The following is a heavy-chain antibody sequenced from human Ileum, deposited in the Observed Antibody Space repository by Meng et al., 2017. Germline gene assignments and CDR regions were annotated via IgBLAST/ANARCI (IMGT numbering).Heavy chain of an antibody. CDR2: ISPGGDTV. Sequence: GGSLRLSCAASGFSFRSYEMHWVRQAPGKGLEWVSFISPGGDTVLYADSVKGRFTISRDNAKTSLYLHMNSLRAEDTAVYYCAREDKVSGFSGFDIWGQGTMVTVSS. J-gene: IGHJ3*02. CDR3: AREDKVSGFSGFDI. CDR1: GFSFRSYE. V-gene: IGHV3-48*03. D-gene: IGHD6-19*01.